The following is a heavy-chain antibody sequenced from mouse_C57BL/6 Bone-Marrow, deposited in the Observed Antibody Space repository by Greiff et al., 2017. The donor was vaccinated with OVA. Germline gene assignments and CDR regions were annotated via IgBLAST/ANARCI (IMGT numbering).Heavy chain of an antibody. V-gene: IGHV1-81*01. D-gene: IGHD4-1*01. CDR2: IYPRSGNT. Sequence: VKLQESGAELARPGASVKLSCKASGYTFTSYGISWVKQRPGQGLEWIGEIYPRSGNTYYNEKFKGKATLTADKSSSTAYMELRSLTSEDSAVYFCARIWDHYAMDYWGQGTSVTVSS. CDR1: GYTFTSYG. J-gene: IGHJ4*01. CDR3: ARIWDHYAMDY.